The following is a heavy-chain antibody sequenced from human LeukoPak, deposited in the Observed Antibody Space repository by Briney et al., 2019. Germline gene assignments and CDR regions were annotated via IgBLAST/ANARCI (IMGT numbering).Heavy chain of an antibody. V-gene: IGHV4-4*07. D-gene: IGHD2-21*01. CDR2: IYTSGST. CDR1: GGSISSYY. J-gene: IGHJ6*03. Sequence: SETLSLTCTVSGGSISSYYWSWIRQPAGKGLGWIGRIYTSGSTNYNPSLKSRVTMSVDTSKNQFSLKLSSVTAADTAVYYCARHIPYYYYYYMDVWGKGTTVTVSS. CDR3: ARHIPYYYYYYMDV.